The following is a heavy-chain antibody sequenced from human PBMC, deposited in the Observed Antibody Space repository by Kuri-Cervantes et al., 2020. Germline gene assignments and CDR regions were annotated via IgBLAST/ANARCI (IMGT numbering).Heavy chain of an antibody. CDR3: ARDYQSWYWGGYSYAVDY. CDR1: GFTFSSYG. J-gene: IGHJ4*02. V-gene: IGHV3-30*03. D-gene: IGHD5-18*01. CDR2: ISYDGSNK. Sequence: GESLKISCAASGFTFSSYGMHWVRQAPGKGLEWVAVISYDGSNKYYADSVKGRFTISRDNSKNTLYLQMNSLRAEDTAVYYCARDYQSWYWGGYSYAVDYWGQGTLVTVSS.